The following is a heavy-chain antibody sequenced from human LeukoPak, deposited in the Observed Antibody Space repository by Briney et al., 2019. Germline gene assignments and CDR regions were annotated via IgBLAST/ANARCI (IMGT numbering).Heavy chain of an antibody. J-gene: IGHJ4*02. Sequence: PGGSLRLSCAGSGFTFGGYGMHWLRQTPGKGLEWVAVIAYDGSRAFYADSVKGRFTISRDNPKNTMSVQMDDLRAEDTAVYYCTRYNNDHFDYWGQGTLVTVSS. CDR3: TRYNNDHFDY. CDR2: IAYDGSRA. CDR1: GFTFGGYG. D-gene: IGHD1-14*01. V-gene: IGHV3-33*01.